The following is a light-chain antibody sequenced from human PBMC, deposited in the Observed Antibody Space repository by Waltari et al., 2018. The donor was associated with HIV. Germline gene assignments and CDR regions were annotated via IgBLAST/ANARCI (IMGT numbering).Light chain of an antibody. CDR1: SNNVWTSNF. J-gene: IGLJ2*01. CDR2: EGF. Sequence: QSALTQPASVSGSPGQSITISCTGTSNNVWTSNFVSWYQHHPGKAPKLIIYEGFKRPSGVSNSVSGSKSGNTASLTISGLQSEDECHYYCCSSADKSVPFGGGTKLTVL. CDR3: CSSADKSVP. V-gene: IGLV2-23*01.